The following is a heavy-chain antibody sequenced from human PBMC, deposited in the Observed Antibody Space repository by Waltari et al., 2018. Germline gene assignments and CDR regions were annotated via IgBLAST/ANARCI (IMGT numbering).Heavy chain of an antibody. Sequence: QVQLQQWGAGLLKPSETLSLTCAVYGGSFSGYYWSWIRQPPGKGLEWIGEINNSGSTNYNPSLKSRVTISVDTSKNQFSLKLSSVTAADTAVYYCARGREVPAAMDYFDYWGQGTLVTVSS. D-gene: IGHD2-2*01. J-gene: IGHJ4*02. CDR1: GGSFSGYY. CDR3: ARGREVPAAMDYFDY. V-gene: IGHV4-34*01. CDR2: INNSGST.